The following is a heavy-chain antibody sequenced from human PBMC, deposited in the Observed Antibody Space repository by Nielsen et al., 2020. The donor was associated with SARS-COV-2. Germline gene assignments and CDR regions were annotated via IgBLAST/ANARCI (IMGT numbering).Heavy chain of an antibody. Sequence: SETLSLTCTVSGGSISSSSFYWGWIRQSPGKGLEWIGCIYYNGNTYYNSSLQSRVTISVDTSKSQFSLKLSSVTAADTAVFYCAAITGSGWLSTRMGYYFCNWGQGTLVSVSS. V-gene: IGHV4-39*01. CDR1: GGSISSSSFY. J-gene: IGHJ4*02. CDR2: IYYNGNT. D-gene: IGHD2/OR15-2a*01. CDR3: AAITGSGWLSTRMGYYFCN.